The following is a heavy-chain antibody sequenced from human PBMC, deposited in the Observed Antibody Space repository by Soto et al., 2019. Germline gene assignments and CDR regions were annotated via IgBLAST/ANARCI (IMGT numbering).Heavy chain of an antibody. CDR2: INPSSGRT. D-gene: IGHD2-15*01. CDR1: GYTFTSYS. J-gene: IGHJ6*02. CDR3: ARDHNFGFILYAMDV. Sequence: ASVKISCKASGYTFTSYSMHWVRQAPGQGLEWMGIINPSSGRTSYAQNFQGRVTMTSDTSTSIVYMEMSSLKSEDTAVYYCARDHNFGFILYAMDVWGQGTTVTVSS. V-gene: IGHV1-46*01.